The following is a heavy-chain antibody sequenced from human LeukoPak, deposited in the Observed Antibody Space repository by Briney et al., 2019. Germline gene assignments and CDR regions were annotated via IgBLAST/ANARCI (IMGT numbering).Heavy chain of an antibody. CDR2: ISSSSSYI. Sequence: GGSLRLSCAASGFTFSSYSMNWVRQAPGKGLEWVSSISSSSSYIYYADSVKGRFTISRDNAKNSLYLQMNSLRAEDTAVYYLARDLPLDSGDYDIQRDDYWGQGTLVTVSS. CDR1: GFTFSSYS. J-gene: IGHJ4*02. V-gene: IGHV3-21*01. CDR3: ARDLPLDSGDYDIQRDDY. D-gene: IGHD4-17*01.